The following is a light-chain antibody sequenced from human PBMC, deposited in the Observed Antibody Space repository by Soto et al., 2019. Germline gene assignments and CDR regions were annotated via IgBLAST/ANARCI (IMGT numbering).Light chain of an antibody. CDR3: QQYGSSPPIT. V-gene: IGKV3-20*01. J-gene: IGKJ5*01. CDR2: GAS. Sequence: EIVLTQSPCTLSLSPGERATLSCRASQSVSSTYLAWYQQKPGQAARLLIYGASTRATGSPDRFSGSGSGTDFTLTISRMEPEDFAVYYCQQYGSSPPITFGQGTRLEIK. CDR1: QSVSSTY.